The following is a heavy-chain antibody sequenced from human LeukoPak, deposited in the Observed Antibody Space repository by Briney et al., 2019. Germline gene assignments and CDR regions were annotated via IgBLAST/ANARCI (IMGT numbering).Heavy chain of an antibody. CDR2: INAGNGNT. J-gene: IGHJ4*02. CDR1: GYTFTSYA. Sequence: ASVKVSCKASGYTFTSYAMHWVRQAPGQRLEWMGWINAGNGNTKYSQKFQGRVTMTRDTSTSTVYMELSSLTSEDTAVYYCTRSTKVVSRTFDYWGQGTLVTVSS. V-gene: IGHV1-3*01. D-gene: IGHD4-23*01. CDR3: TRSTKVVSRTFDY.